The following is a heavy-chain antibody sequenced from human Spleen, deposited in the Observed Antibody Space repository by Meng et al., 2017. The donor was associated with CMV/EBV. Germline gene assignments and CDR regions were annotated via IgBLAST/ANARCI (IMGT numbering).Heavy chain of an antibody. CDR2: ISSSGSTR. D-gene: IGHD3-3*01. J-gene: IGHJ6*02. Sequence: GESLKISCAASGFTFSSYEMNWVHQAPGKGLEWVSYISSSGSTRYYADSVKGRFTISRDNAKNSLYLQMNSLRAEDTAVHYCARAIYDFWSGSRDSYYYGMDVWGQGTTVTVSS. CDR1: GFTFSSYE. V-gene: IGHV3-48*03. CDR3: ARAIYDFWSGSRDSYYYGMDV.